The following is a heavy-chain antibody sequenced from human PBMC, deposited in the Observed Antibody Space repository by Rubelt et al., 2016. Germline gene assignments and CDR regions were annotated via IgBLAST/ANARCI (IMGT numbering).Heavy chain of an antibody. J-gene: IGHJ6*02. Sequence: QLQLQESGPGLVKPSETLSLTCTVSGGSISSSSYYWGWIRQPPGKGLEWIGEINHSGSNNYNPALRSRVTISVDTSKNQFSRKLSSVTAADTAVYYCARDLMVYAIGYYYYGMDVWGQGTTVTVSS. CDR1: GGSISSSSYY. V-gene: IGHV4-39*07. CDR3: ARDLMVYAIGYYYYGMDV. D-gene: IGHD2-8*01. CDR2: INHSGSN.